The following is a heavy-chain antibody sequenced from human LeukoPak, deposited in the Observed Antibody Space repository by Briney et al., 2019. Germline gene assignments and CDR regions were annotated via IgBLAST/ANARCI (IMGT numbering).Heavy chain of an antibody. CDR1: GFTFSSYG. J-gene: IGHJ4*02. CDR3: AKALYYDILTGYYEDTNFDY. CDR2: ISGSGGST. V-gene: IGHV3-23*01. Sequence: PGGSLRLSCAASGFTFSSYGMSWVRQAPGKGLEWVSAISGSGGSTYYADSVKGRFTISRDNSKNTLYLQMNSLRAEDTAVYYCAKALYYDILTGYYEDTNFDYWGQGTLVTVSS. D-gene: IGHD3-9*01.